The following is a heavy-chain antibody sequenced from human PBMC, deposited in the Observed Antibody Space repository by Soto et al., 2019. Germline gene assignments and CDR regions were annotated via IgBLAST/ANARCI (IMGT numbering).Heavy chain of an antibody. J-gene: IGHJ4*02. CDR1: GGSISTVNYW. Sequence: QVHLQESGPGLVKPSQTLSLTCTVSGGSISTVNYWWSWIRQSPDMGLEWIGHIYNGGRTYNNPSLESRVTMSVDTSKNQLSLTLSSVSAADTAVYYCARGPSGDKVDSWGQGTLVTVSS. V-gene: IGHV4-30-4*01. D-gene: IGHD7-27*01. CDR2: IYNGGRT. CDR3: ARGPSGDKVDS.